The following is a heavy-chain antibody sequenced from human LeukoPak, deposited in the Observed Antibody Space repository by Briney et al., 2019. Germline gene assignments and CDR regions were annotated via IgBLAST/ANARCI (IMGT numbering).Heavy chain of an antibody. CDR2: INPAGTYV. Sequence: GGSLRLSCAASGFTFSNYWMHWVRHAPGKGLVWVSRINPAGTYVNYADSVKGRFTISRDNSKNTLYLQMNSLRAEDTAVYYCAKRYSGSSGLYNFDYWGQGTLVTVSS. CDR1: GFTFSNYW. D-gene: IGHD1-26*01. V-gene: IGHV3-74*01. J-gene: IGHJ4*02. CDR3: AKRYSGSSGLYNFDY.